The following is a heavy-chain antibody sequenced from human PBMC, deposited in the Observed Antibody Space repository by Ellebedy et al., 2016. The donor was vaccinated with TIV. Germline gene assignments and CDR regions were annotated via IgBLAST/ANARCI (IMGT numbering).Heavy chain of an antibody. V-gene: IGHV1-46*01. CDR3: ASPRTHGRGRVYYYGMDV. CDR1: GYTFTDFD. CDR2: INPSGGST. D-gene: IGHD3-16*01. Sequence: AASVKVSCKASGYTFTDFDINWLRQAPGQGLEWMGIINPSGGSTSYAQKFQGRVTMTRDTSTSTVYMELSSLRSEDTAVYYCASPRTHGRGRVYYYGMDVWGQGTTVTVSS. J-gene: IGHJ6*02.